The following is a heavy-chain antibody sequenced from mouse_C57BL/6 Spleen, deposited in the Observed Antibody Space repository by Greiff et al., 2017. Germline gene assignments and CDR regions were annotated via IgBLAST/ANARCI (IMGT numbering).Heavy chain of an antibody. CDR1: GYTFTDHT. J-gene: IGHJ2*01. D-gene: IGHD1-1*01. Sequence: QVQLKQSDAELVKPGASVKISCKVSGYTFTDHTIHWMKQRPEQGLEWIGYIYPIDGSTKYNEKFKGKATLTADKSSSTASVQHNSLISEDSAVDLCARDYYGSSVEYGGKGNTLTVST. V-gene: IGHV1-78*01. CDR3: ARDYYGSSVEY. CDR2: IYPIDGST.